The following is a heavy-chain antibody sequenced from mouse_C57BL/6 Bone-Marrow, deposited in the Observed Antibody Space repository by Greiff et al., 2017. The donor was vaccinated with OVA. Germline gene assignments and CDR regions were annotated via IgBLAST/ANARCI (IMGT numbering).Heavy chain of an antibody. CDR1: GYSFTDYN. J-gene: IGHJ2*01. CDR3: ARGAAQDAYYFDY. CDR2: INTNYGTT. V-gene: IGHV1-39*01. Sequence: VHVKQSGPELVKPGASVKISCKASGYSFTDYNMNWVKQSNGKSLEWIGVINTNYGTTSYNQKFKGKATLTVDQSSSTAYMQLNSLTSEDSAVYYCARGAAQDAYYFDYWGQGTTLTVSS. D-gene: IGHD3-2*02.